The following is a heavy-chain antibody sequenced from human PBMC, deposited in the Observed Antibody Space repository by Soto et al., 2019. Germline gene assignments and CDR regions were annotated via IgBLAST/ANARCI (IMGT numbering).Heavy chain of an antibody. D-gene: IGHD5-12*01. Sequence: GGSLRLSCAASGFTFSSYSMNWVRQAPGKGLEWVSYISSSSSTIYYADSVKGRFTISRDNAKNSLYLQMNSLRAEDTAVYYCARESSGIVATTFSFDYWGQGTLVTVSS. J-gene: IGHJ4*02. V-gene: IGHV3-48*01. CDR1: GFTFSSYS. CDR3: ARESSGIVATTFSFDY. CDR2: ISSSSSTI.